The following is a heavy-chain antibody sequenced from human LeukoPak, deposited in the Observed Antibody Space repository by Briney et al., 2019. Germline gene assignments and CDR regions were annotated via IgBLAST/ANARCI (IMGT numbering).Heavy chain of an antibody. J-gene: IGHJ4*02. D-gene: IGHD6-13*01. Sequence: GGSLRLSCAATGFTFSSYAMHWVRQAPGKGLEWVAVISYDGSNKYYADSVKGRFTISRDNSKNTLYLQMNSLRAEDTAVYYCAGGYSDMYYFDYWGQGTLVTVSS. CDR3: AGGYSDMYYFDY. V-gene: IGHV3-30-3*01. CDR1: GFTFSSYA. CDR2: ISYDGSNK.